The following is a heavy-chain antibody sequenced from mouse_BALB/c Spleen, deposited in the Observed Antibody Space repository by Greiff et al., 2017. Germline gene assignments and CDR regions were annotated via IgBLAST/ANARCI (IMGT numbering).Heavy chain of an antibody. CDR3: TGGTGAD. D-gene: IGHD4-1*01. CDR2: IRSKANNNAT. J-gene: IGHJ3*01. V-gene: IGHV6-6*01. Sequence: EVMLVESGGGLLQPGGSMKLSWAASGFTFCDSWLDWVRQSPGKGLEWVAEIRSKANNNATYYAGSVKGRFTIIRDYSKSSVYLQINSLRAEDTGMYNCTGGTGADWGKGTLVTASA. CDR1: GFTFCDSW.